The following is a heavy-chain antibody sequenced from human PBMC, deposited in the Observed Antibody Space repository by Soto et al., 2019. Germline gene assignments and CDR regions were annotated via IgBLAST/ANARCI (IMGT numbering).Heavy chain of an antibody. D-gene: IGHD5-18*01. J-gene: IGHJ4*02. V-gene: IGHV3-33*01. CDR3: ARGGYSYGYCFDY. CDR2: IWYGGSNK. Sequence: QVQLVESGGGVVQPGRSLRLSCAASGFTFSSYGMHWVRQAPGKGLEWVAVIWYGGSNKYYADSVKGRFTISRDNSKNTLYLQMNSLRAEDTAVYYCARGGYSYGYCFDYWGQGTLVTVSS. CDR1: GFTFSSYG.